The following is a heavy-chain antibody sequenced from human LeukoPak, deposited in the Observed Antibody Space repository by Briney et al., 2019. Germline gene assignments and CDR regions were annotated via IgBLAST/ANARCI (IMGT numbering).Heavy chain of an antibody. CDR1: GYTFTSYG. D-gene: IGHD6-13*01. CDR2: ISTHNGDT. V-gene: IGHV1-18*01. CDR3: ARSHSSSWYVFEY. J-gene: IGHJ4*02. Sequence: ETSVKVSCKTSGYTFTSYGISWVRQAPGQGLEWMGWISTHNGDTKYAQKFQGRVTMTTDTTTSTVSVELRSLRFDDTAVYYCARSHSSSWYVFEYWGQGTLATVSP.